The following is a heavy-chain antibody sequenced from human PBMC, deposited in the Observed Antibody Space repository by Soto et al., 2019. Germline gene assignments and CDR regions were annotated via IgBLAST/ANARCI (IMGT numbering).Heavy chain of an antibody. J-gene: IGHJ5*02. CDR3: ARGGPTYWFDP. CDR1: GFTVSSNF. D-gene: IGHD1-1*01. V-gene: IGHV3-53*01. Sequence: QLVESGGGLIQPGGSLRLSCAASGFTVSSNFMTWVRQAPGKGLEWVSVIYTGGSTYYTDSVKGRFTIFRDNFKNTVYLHMNSLRAEDTALYYCARGGPTYWFDPWGQGSLVTVSS. CDR2: IYTGGST.